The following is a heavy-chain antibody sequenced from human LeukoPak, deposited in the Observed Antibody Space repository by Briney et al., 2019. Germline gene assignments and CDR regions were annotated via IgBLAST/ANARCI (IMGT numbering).Heavy chain of an antibody. CDR3: AKGSGYDFWSGYNSFDY. Sequence: PGGSLRLSCAASGFTFSSYGMHWVRQAPGKGLEWVAFIRYDGSNKYYADSVKGRFTISRDNSKNTLYLQMNSLRAEDTAVYYCAKGSGYDFWSGYNSFDYWGQGTLVTVSS. V-gene: IGHV3-30*02. D-gene: IGHD3-3*01. J-gene: IGHJ4*02. CDR1: GFTFSSYG. CDR2: IRYDGSNK.